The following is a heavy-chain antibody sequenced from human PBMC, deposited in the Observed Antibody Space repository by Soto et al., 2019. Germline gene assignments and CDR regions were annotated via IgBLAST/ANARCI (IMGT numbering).Heavy chain of an antibody. CDR3: FFYLYGDHRDLHSFHRRRSSDL. CDR2: IYYSGST. CDR1: GGSISSGGYY. D-gene: IGHD4-17*01. Sequence: PSETLSLTCTVSGGSISSGGYYWSWIRQHPGKGLEWIGYIYYSGSTYYNPSLKSRVTISVDTSKNQFSLKLSSVTAADTAAYYFFFYLYGDHRDLHSFHRRRSSDL. V-gene: IGHV4-31*03. J-gene: IGHJ2*01.